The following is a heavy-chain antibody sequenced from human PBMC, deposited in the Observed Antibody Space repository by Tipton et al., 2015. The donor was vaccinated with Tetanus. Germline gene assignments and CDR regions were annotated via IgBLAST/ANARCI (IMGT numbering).Heavy chain of an antibody. D-gene: IGHD4-11*01. V-gene: IGHV4-30-4*01. CDR3: ARNVYTVTNDAFDI. CDR1: GASIGSISYY. CDR2: IHHSGLA. Sequence: LRLSCTVSGASIGSISYYWSWIRQPPGKGLEWIAFIHHSGLAFSKPSLRSRVSISIDTSQNQFSLRLTSVTAADTAVYFCARNVYTVTNDAFDIWGHGTLVNVSS. J-gene: IGHJ3*02.